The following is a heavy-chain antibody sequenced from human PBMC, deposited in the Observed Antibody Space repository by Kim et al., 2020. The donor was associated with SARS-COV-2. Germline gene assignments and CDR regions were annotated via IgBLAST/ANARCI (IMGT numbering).Heavy chain of an antibody. CDR1: GGTFSSYA. V-gene: IGHV1-69*06. CDR2: IIPIFGTA. J-gene: IGHJ4*02. CDR3: ARVPWAAAGTGGLGYYFDY. Sequence: SVKVSCKASGGTFSSYAISWVRQAPGQGLEWMGGIIPIFGTANYAQKFQGRVTITADKSTSTAYMELSSLRSEDTAVYYCARVPWAAAGTGGLGYYFDYWGQGTLVTVSS. D-gene: IGHD6-13*01.